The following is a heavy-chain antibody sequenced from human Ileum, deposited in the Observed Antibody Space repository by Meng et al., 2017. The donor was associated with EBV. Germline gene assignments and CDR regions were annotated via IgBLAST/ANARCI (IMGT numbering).Heavy chain of an antibody. CDR2: IYYSGST. D-gene: IGHD2-15*01. CDR3: ARGGWSLDY. V-gene: IGHV4-59*08. Sequence: QGQLQEPGQGMVKPPEPLSLTCTVSGGSISSYYWSWIRQPPGKGLEWIGYIYYSGSTNYNPSLKSRVTISVDTSKNQFSLNLSSVTAADTAVYYCARGGWSLDYWGQGTLVTVSS. CDR1: GGSISSYY. J-gene: IGHJ4*02.